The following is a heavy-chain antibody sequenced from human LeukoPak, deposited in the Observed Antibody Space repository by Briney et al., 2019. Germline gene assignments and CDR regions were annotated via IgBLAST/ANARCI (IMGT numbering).Heavy chain of an antibody. D-gene: IGHD2/OR15-2a*01. Sequence: GGSLRLSCAASGFTFSSYGMHWVRQAPGKGLEWVAVISYDGSNKYYADSVKGRFTISRDNSKNTLYLQMNSLRAEDTAVYYCASGDYCSIITCPELDAFDIWGQGTMVTVSS. J-gene: IGHJ3*02. CDR3: ASGDYCSIITCPELDAFDI. CDR2: ISYDGSNK. V-gene: IGHV3-30*19. CDR1: GFTFSSYG.